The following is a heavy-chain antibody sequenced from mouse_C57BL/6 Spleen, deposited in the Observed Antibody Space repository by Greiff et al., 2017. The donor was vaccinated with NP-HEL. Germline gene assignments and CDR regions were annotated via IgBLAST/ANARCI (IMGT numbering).Heavy chain of an antibody. J-gene: IGHJ3*01. CDR1: GYTFTDYY. CDR3: ARSYSNYFAY. V-gene: IGHV1-76*01. Sequence: QVQLQQSGAELVRPGASVKLSCKASGYTFTDYYINWVKQRPGQGLEWIARIYPGSGNTYYNEKFKGKATLTAEKSSSTAYMQLSSLTSEDSAVYFCARSYSNYFAYWGQGTLVTVSA. CDR2: IYPGSGNT. D-gene: IGHD2-5*01.